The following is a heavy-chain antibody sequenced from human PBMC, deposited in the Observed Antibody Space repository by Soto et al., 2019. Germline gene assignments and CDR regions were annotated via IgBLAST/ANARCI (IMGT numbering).Heavy chain of an antibody. CDR3: ATDRWDLRLVDY. CDR1: GFTFSSYG. D-gene: IGHD1-26*01. J-gene: IGHJ4*02. CDR2: ISFDETNK. Sequence: GGSLRLSCAASGFTFSSYGMHWVRQAPGKGPEWVAVISFDETNKYYADSVKGRFTISRDSSKNTLYLQMNSLRAADTAVYYCATDRWDLRLVDYWGQGTLVTVSS. V-gene: IGHV3-30*03.